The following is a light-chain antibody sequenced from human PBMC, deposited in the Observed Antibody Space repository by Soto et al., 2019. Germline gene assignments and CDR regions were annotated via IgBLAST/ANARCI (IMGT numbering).Light chain of an antibody. CDR1: QSVSSSY. Sequence: EIVLTQSPGTLSLSPGERATLSCRASQSVSSSYLAWYQQNRGQAPRLLIYGASSRAPGIPDRFGGSGSGTDFTLTISRLEPEDFAVYYCQRYGSSRWTFGQGTKVEI. J-gene: IGKJ1*01. CDR2: GAS. V-gene: IGKV3-20*01. CDR3: QRYGSSRWT.